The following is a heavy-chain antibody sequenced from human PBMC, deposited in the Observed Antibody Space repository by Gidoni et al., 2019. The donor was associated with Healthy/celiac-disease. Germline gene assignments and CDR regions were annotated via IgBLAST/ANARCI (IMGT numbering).Heavy chain of an antibody. CDR3: ARVVEDCTNGVCFTYWYFDL. CDR1: GFTFSSYW. Sequence: EVQLVESGGGLVQPGGSLRLSCAASGFTFSSYWKSWVRQAPGKGLEWVANIKQDGSEKYYVDSVKGRFTISRDNAKNSLYLQMNSLRAEDTAVYYCARVVEDCTNGVCFTYWYFDLWGRGTLVTVSS. V-gene: IGHV3-7*01. D-gene: IGHD2-8*01. CDR2: IKQDGSEK. J-gene: IGHJ2*01.